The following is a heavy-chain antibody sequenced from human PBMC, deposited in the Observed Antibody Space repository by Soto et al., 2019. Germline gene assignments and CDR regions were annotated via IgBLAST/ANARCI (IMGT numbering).Heavy chain of an antibody. CDR2: INHSGST. J-gene: IGHJ5*02. CDR3: ARGSLAAAGNWFDP. V-gene: IGHV4-34*01. D-gene: IGHD6-13*01. CDR1: GGSFSGYY. Sequence: PSETLSLTCAVYGGSFSGYYWGWIRQPPGKGLEWIGEINHSGSTNYNPSLKSRVTISVDTSKNQFSLKLSSVTAADTAVYYCARGSLAAAGNWFDPWGQGTLVTVSS.